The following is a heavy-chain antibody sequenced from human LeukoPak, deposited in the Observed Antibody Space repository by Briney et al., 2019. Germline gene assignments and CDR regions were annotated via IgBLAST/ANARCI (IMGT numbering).Heavy chain of an antibody. CDR1: GDSIYDYD. Sequence: SETLSLTCTVSGDSIYDYDWSWIRQPPGKGLEWIGEINHSGSTNYNPSLKSRVTISVDTSKNQFSLKLSSVTAADTAVYYCARCDYWFDPWGQGTLVTVSS. CDR2: INHSGST. CDR3: ARCDYWFDP. J-gene: IGHJ5*02. V-gene: IGHV4-34*01.